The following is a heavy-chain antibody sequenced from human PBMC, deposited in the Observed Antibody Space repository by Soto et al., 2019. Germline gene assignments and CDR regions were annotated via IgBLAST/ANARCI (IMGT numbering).Heavy chain of an antibody. CDR1: GGSISSGDYY. Sequence: SETLSLTCTVSGGSISSGDYYWSWIRQPPGKGLEWIGYIYYSGSTYYNPSLKSRVTISVDTSKNQFSLKLSSVTAADTAVYYCARGYYDFWSGYQCFDYWGQGTLVTVSS. CDR3: ARGYYDFWSGYQCFDY. CDR2: IYYSGST. D-gene: IGHD3-3*01. J-gene: IGHJ4*02. V-gene: IGHV4-30-4*01.